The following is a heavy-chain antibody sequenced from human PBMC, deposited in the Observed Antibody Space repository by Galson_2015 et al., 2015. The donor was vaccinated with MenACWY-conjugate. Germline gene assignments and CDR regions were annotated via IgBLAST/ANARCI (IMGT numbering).Heavy chain of an antibody. CDR2: T. V-gene: IGHV4-39*01. Sequence: TYHNPSLKSRITTSVDTSNNQFSLNLASVTAADTAKYFCARRRPRDIGGGFDIWGQGTLVTVSS. J-gene: IGHJ3*02. D-gene: IGHD2-15*01. CDR3: ARRRPRDIGGGFDI.